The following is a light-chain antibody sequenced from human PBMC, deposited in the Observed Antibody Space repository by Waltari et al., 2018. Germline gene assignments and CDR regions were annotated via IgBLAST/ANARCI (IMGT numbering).Light chain of an antibody. J-gene: IGKJ1*01. CDR3: MQSLRALWT. V-gene: IGKV2-28*01. CDR1: QSLLHSNGYNY. Sequence: DIVVTPSPLSLPVTPGEPAAIYCRSSQSLLHSNGYNYLDWYLQKPGQSPQLLIYLGSNRASGVPDRFSGSGSGTDFTLKISRVEAEDVGVYYCMQSLRALWTFGQGTKVEIK. CDR2: LGS.